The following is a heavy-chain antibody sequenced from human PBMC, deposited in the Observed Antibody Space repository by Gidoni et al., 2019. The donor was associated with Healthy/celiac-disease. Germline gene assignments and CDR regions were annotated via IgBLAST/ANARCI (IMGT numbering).Heavy chain of an antibody. D-gene: IGHD3-16*01. J-gene: IGHJ6*02. CDR3: AKSGSKGEGYYYYGMDV. CDR1: GFTFSSYG. V-gene: IGHV3-30*18. Sequence: QVQLVESGGGVVQPGRSLRLSCAASGFTFSSYGMHWVRQAPGKGLEWVAVISYDGSNKYYADSVKGRFTISRDNSKNTLYLQMNSLRAEDTAVYYCAKSGSKGEGYYYYGMDVWGQGTTVTVSS. CDR2: ISYDGSNK.